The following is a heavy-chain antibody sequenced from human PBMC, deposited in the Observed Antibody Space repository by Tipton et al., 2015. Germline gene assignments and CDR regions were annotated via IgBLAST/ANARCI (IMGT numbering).Heavy chain of an antibody. Sequence: GSLRLSCAVSGFTVSANYMRWVRQAPGKGLEWVSVIYGHVTHYTDSVKGRFTISRDNYRNTLYLQMNSLRADDTAVYYCAKDGVEGYFDYWGQGTLVTVSS. CDR3: AKDGVEGYFDY. CDR2: IYGHVT. D-gene: IGHD1-1*01. V-gene: IGHV3-53*01. J-gene: IGHJ4*02. CDR1: GFTVSANY.